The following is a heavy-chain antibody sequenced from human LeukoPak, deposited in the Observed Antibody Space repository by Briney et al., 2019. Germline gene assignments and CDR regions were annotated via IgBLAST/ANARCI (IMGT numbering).Heavy chain of an antibody. V-gene: IGHV1-2*06. CDR2: INPNSGGT. J-gene: IGHJ4*02. CDR3: ARDLIQLELYYFDY. CDR1: GYTFTGYY. D-gene: IGHD1-1*01. Sequence: ASVKVSCKASGYTFTGYYMHWVRQASAQGREWMGRINPNSGGTNYEQKFQGRVTMTRDTSISTAYMELSRLRSDDTAVYYCARDLIQLELYYFDYWGQGTLVTVSS.